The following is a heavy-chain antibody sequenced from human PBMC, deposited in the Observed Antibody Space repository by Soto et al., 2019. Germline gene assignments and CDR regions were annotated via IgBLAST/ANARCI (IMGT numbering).Heavy chain of an antibody. V-gene: IGHV3-21*01. D-gene: IGHD6-19*01. CDR3: ARDSSSGWIDAFDI. CDR1: GFTISSYS. Sequence: GGSLRLSCAASGFTISSYSMNWVRQAPGKGLEWVSSISSSSSYIYYADSVKGRFTISRDNAKNSLYLQMYSLRAEDTAVYYCARDSSSGWIDAFDIWGQGTMVTVSS. J-gene: IGHJ3*02. CDR2: ISSSSSYI.